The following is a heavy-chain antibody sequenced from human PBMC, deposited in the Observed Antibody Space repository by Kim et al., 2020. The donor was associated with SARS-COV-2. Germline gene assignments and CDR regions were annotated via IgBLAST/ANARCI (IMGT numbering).Heavy chain of an antibody. CDR3: ARLRYYYGSGSPAGYFDY. V-gene: IGHV4-61*01. D-gene: IGHD3-10*01. CDR2: IYYSGST. Sequence: SETLSLTCTVSGGSVSSGSYYWSWIRQPPGKGLEWIGYIYYSGSTNYNPSLKSRVTISVDTSKNQFSLKLSSVTAADTAVYYCARLRYYYGSGSPAGYFDYWGQGTLVTVSS. J-gene: IGHJ4*02. CDR1: GGSVSSGSYY.